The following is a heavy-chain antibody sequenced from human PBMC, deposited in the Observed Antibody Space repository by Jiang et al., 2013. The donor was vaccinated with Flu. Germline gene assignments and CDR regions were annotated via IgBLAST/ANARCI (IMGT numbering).Heavy chain of an antibody. CDR3: AKGPARDENPGY. D-gene: IGHD5-24*01. Sequence: APGKGLEWVSAISGSGGSTYYADSVKGRFTISRDNSKNTLYLQMNSLRAEDTAVYYCAKGPARDENPGYWGQGTLVTVSS. V-gene: IGHV3-23*01. J-gene: IGHJ4*02. CDR2: ISGSGGST.